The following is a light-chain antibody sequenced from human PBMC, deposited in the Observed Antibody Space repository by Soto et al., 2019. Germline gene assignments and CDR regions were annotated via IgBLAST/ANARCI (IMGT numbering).Light chain of an antibody. V-gene: IGLV2-14*01. CDR3: SSYTSSSTGV. J-gene: IGLJ2*01. Sequence: QSVLTQPASVSGSPGQSITISCTGTSSDVGGYNYVSWYQQHPGKAPKLMIYDVSNRPSGVSNRFSGSKSGNTASLTISGLQAEDEADYYCSSYTSSSTGVFGGGTKAHRP. CDR2: DVS. CDR1: SSDVGGYNY.